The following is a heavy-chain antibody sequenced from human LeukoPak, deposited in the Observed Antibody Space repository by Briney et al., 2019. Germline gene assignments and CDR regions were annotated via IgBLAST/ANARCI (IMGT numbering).Heavy chain of an antibody. D-gene: IGHD6-13*01. Sequence: GGSLRLSCAASGFTFSGFAMHWVRQAPGKGLEWMAVIYHDGSNAYYADSVKGRFTVSRDNSKSTLYLQMNSLGAEDTAIYYCARSYPSSWYTTQYWGQGTLVTVSS. CDR3: ARSYPSSWYTTQY. CDR1: GFTFSGFA. J-gene: IGHJ4*02. V-gene: IGHV3-33*01. CDR2: IYHDGSNA.